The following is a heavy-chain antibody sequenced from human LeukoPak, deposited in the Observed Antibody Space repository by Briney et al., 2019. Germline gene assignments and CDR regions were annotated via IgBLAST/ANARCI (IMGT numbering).Heavy chain of an antibody. CDR2: ISYDGSNK. J-gene: IGHJ3*02. D-gene: IGHD4-17*01. CDR1: GFTFSSYA. V-gene: IGHV3-30-3*01. CDR3: ARGDYGDYPDAFDI. Sequence: GRSLRLSCAASGFTFSSYAMHWVRQAPGKGLXXXXXISYDGSNKYYADSVKGRFTISRDNSKNTLYLQMNSLRAEDTAVYYCARGDYGDYPDAFDIWGQGTMVTVSS.